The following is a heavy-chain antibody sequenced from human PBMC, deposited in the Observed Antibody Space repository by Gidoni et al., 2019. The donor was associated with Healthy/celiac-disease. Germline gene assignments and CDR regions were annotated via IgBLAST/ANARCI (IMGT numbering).Heavy chain of an antibody. Sequence: EVQLLESGGGLVQPGGSLRLSCAASGFTFSSYAMSWVRQAPGKGLECFSVIVGGGGSTSYTDPVKGGFTSSRDNSKNRLSLQMNSLRAEDRAVYYWAKDEYGGSSSGGWGQGTLFPFS. J-gene: IGHJ4*02. D-gene: IGHD1-26*01. CDR3: AKDEYGGSSSGG. V-gene: IGHV3-23*01. CDR1: GFTFSSYA. CDR2: IVGGGGST.